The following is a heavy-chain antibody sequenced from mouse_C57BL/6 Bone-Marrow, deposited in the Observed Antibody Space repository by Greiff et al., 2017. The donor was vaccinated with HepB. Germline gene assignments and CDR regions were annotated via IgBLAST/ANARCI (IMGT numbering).Heavy chain of an antibody. V-gene: IGHV2-9-1*01. CDR3: ARNPLHPHEEYYAMDY. CDR2: IWTGGGT. CDR1: GFSLTSYA. D-gene: IGHD1-2*01. J-gene: IGHJ4*01. Sequence: VKLMESGPGLVAPSQSLSITCTVSGFSLTSYAISWVRQPPGKGLEWLGVIWTGGGTNYNSALKSRLSISKDNSKSQVFLKMNSLQTDDTARYYCARNPLHPHEEYYAMDYWGQGTSVTVSS.